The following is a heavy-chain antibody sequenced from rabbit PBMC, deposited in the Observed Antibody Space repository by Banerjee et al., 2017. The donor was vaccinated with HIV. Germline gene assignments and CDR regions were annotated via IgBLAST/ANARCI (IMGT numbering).Heavy chain of an antibody. D-gene: IGHD4-1*01. CDR2: INTGSGNA. V-gene: IGHV1S40*01. CDR3: ARDRGDWGYYFNL. J-gene: IGHJ4*01. CDR1: GFSFSSSYY. Sequence: QSLEESGGDLVKPGASLTLTCKVSGFSFSSSYYMCWVRQAPGKGLEWIGCINTGSGNAYYASWVISRFTISKTSSTTVALQMTSLTAADTATYFCARDRGDWGYYFNLWGPGTLVTVS.